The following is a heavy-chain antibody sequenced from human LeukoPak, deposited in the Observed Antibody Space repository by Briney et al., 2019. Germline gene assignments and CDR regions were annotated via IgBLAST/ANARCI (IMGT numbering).Heavy chain of an antibody. D-gene: IGHD3-10*02. J-gene: IGHJ6*04. CDR1: GFVFSHHG. Sequence: GGSLRLSCATSGFVFSHHGMNWVRQAPGKGLEWVSGIRADAVTTYYADSVKGRFIISRDNAKNSLYLQMNSLRAEDTAVYYCAELGITMIGGVWGKGTTVTISS. CDR3: AELGITMIGGV. CDR2: IRADAVTT. V-gene: IGHV3-23*01.